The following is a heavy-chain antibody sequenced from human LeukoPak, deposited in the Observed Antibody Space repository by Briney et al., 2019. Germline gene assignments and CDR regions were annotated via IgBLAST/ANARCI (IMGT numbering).Heavy chain of an antibody. CDR1: GFTFSTYA. D-gene: IGHD4/OR15-4a*01. J-gene: IGHJ4*02. V-gene: IGHV3-64*01. Sequence: GGSLRLSCAASGFTFSTYAMHWVRQAPGKGLEYVSGISSNGDTTSYANSVKGRFTISRDNSKNTLYLQMNSLRAEDTAVYYCARRAGAYSHPYDYWGQGTLVTVSS. CDR2: ISSNGDTT. CDR3: ARRAGAYSHPYDY.